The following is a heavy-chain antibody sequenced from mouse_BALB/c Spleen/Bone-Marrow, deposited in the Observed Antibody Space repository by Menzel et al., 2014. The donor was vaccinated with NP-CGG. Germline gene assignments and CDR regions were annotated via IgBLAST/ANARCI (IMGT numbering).Heavy chain of an antibody. Sequence: QVQLKESGAELAKPGASVKMSCKASGYTFTSYWMHWVKQRPGQGLEWIGYINPSTGYTEYNQKFKDKATLTADKSSSTAYMQLSSLTSEDSAVYYCARDHPYYFYYWSQGSTLTVSS. CDR3: ARDHPYYFYY. V-gene: IGHV1-7*01. J-gene: IGHJ2*01. CDR2: INPSTGYT. CDR1: GYTFTSYW.